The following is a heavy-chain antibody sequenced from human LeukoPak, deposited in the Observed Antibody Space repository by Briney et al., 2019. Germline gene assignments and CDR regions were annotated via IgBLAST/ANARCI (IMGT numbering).Heavy chain of an antibody. CDR2: IYYSGST. Sequence: SETLSLTCTVSGGSISSYYWSWIRQPPGKGLEWIGYIYYSGSTNYNPSLKSRVTISVDTSKNQFSLKLSSVTAADTAVYYCARTFYSYYYYYYMDVWGKGTTVTISS. J-gene: IGHJ6*03. CDR3: ARTFYSYYYYYYMDV. CDR1: GGSISSYY. V-gene: IGHV4-59*01. D-gene: IGHD3-3*02.